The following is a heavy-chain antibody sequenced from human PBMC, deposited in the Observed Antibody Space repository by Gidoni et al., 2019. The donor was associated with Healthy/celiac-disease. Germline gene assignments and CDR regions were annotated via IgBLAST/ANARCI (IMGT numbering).Heavy chain of an antibody. J-gene: IGHJ6*02. Sequence: QVQLVQSGAEVKKPGASVKVSCKASGYTFTSYDINWVRQATGQGLEWMGWMNPNSGNTGYAQKFQGRVTMTRNTSISTAYMELSSLRSEDTAVYYCARGPYYDILTGYRYYYYGMDVWGQGTTVTVSS. D-gene: IGHD3-9*01. CDR2: MNPNSGNT. CDR1: GYTFTSYD. CDR3: ARGPYYDILTGYRYYYYGMDV. V-gene: IGHV1-8*01.